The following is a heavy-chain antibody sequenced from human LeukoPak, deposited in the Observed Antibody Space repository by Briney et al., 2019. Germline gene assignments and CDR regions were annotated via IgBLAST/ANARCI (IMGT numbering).Heavy chain of an antibody. V-gene: IGHV3-23*01. Sequence: GGSLRLSCTASGLTFGNYATTWVRQAPGKGLEWVSSITGSGRGTYYADSVKGRFSVSRDNSQNTVFLHMNSLRADDTALYYCSKDPNGDYVGAFDMWGPGTMVTVSS. D-gene: IGHD4-17*01. J-gene: IGHJ3*02. CDR2: ITGSGRGT. CDR1: GLTFGNYA. CDR3: SKDPNGDYVGAFDM.